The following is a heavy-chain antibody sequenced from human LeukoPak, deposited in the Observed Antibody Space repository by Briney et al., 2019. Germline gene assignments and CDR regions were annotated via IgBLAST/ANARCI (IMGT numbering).Heavy chain of an antibody. V-gene: IGHV1-2*02. CDR2: INPNSGGT. CDR3: ARDRGGYFDWLPFDY. J-gene: IGHJ4*02. CDR1: GYTFTGYY. Sequence: AASVNVSCKASGYTFTGYYMHWVRQAPGQWLEWMGWINPNSGGTNYAQKFQGRVTMTRDTSISTAYMELSRLRSDDTAVYYCARDRGGYFDWLPFDYWGQGTLVTVSS. D-gene: IGHD3-9*01.